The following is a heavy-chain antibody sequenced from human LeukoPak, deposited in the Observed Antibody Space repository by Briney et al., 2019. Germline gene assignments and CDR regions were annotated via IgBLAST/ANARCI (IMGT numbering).Heavy chain of an antibody. V-gene: IGHV4-59*08. Sequence: SATPSLTCTVAGASISSDYWSWIRQPPRKRLEWIGYIYYTGGTNYNPSPKSRVTISVDTSKNQLSLKLSSVTAADTAVYYCARHSPVSGYGGFDYWGQGTLVTVSS. CDR2: IYYTGGT. CDR3: ARHSPVSGYGGFDY. J-gene: IGHJ4*02. D-gene: IGHD5-12*01. CDR1: GASISSDY.